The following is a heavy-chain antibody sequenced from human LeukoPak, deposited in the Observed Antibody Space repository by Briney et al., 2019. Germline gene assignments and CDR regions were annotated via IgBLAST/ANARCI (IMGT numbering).Heavy chain of an antibody. CDR1: GFTFDDYG. D-gene: IGHD3-22*01. Sequence: PGGSLRLSCAASGFTFDDYGMSWVRQAPGKGLEWVSGINWNGGSTGYADSVKGRFTISRDNAKNSLYLQMNSLRAEDTALYHCARQSYDSSGYSAEGAFDIWGQGTMVTVSS. CDR2: INWNGGST. J-gene: IGHJ3*02. V-gene: IGHV3-20*01. CDR3: ARQSYDSSGYSAEGAFDI.